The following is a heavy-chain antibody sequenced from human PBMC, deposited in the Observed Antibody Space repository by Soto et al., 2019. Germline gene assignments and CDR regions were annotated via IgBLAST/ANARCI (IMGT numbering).Heavy chain of an antibody. CDR3: ARVKVTTESFDS. Sequence: PSETLSLTCSVSGASINTGGFYWSWVRQYPGKGLDWIGYGSHTGSRYLNPSLRSRITISLDTPNNQFSLRLTSVTAADTAVYYCARVKVTTESFDSWGKGSLVTVS. CDR2: GSHTGSR. V-gene: IGHV4-31*03. D-gene: IGHD4-17*01. J-gene: IGHJ4*02. CDR1: GASINTGGFY.